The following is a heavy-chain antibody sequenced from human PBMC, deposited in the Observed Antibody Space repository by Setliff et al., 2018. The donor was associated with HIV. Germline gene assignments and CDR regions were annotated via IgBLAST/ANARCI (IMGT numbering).Heavy chain of an antibody. CDR2: MYYRGTT. J-gene: IGHJ4*02. V-gene: IGHV4-39*07. D-gene: IGHD2-15*01. Sequence: SETLSLTCTVSGGSIVSSSYYWGWIRQPPGKGLEWIGTMYYRGTTYNHPSLKSRVTRSVDASNNQFSLELRSMTAADTAVYYCARENGDCSGGACYFMLDSWGQGTRVTVSS. CDR1: GGSIVSSSYY. CDR3: ARENGDCSGGACYFMLDS.